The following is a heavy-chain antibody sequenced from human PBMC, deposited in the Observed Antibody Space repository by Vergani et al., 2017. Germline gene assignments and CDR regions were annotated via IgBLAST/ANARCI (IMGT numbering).Heavy chain of an antibody. Sequence: EVQLVESGGGLVQPGGSLRLSCAASGFTFGDYYMAWIRLAPGKRLDWVASIKREGTETFYVDSVKGRLTFSRGNAKTTLYLQMNSLRAEDTAVYYCARDGEREMFGVVWYFDHWGQGTLVTVSS. V-gene: IGHV3-7*01. D-gene: IGHD3-3*01. CDR3: ARDGEREMFGVVWYFDH. CDR2: IKREGTET. J-gene: IGHJ4*02. CDR1: GFTFGDYY.